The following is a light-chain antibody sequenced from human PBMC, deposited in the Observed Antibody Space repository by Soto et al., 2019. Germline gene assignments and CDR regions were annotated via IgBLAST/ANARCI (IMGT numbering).Light chain of an antibody. J-gene: IGLJ1*01. CDR2: EVT. Sequence: QSALTQPASVSGSPGQSITISCNGTSSDVGGYKYVSWYQHHPGKAPKLMIYEVTNRPSGVSNRFSGSKSGNTASLTISGLQAEDEADYYCSSYTSSSTYVFGTGTKVTVL. CDR1: SSDVGGYKY. V-gene: IGLV2-14*01. CDR3: SSYTSSSTYV.